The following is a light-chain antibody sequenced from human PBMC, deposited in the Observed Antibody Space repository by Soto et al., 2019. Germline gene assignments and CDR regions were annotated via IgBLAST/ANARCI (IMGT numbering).Light chain of an antibody. CDR2: GIR. J-gene: IGLJ3*02. CDR3: QAYDYSLTASV. V-gene: IGLV1-40*01. CDR1: TSNLGAGYD. Sequence: QSVLTQPPSVSGAPGQRVTLSCTGNTSNLGAGYDVHWYQQLPGAAPKLVIFGIRNRPSGVPQRFSGSKSGTSASLAITGLQAEDEADYYCQAYDYSLTASVFGGGTKLTVL.